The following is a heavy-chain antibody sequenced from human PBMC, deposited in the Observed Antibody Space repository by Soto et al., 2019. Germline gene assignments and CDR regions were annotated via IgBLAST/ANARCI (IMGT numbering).Heavy chain of an antibody. D-gene: IGHD3-16*02. V-gene: IGHV1-69*13. Sequence: GASVKVSCKASGGTFSSYAISWVRQAPGQGLEWMGGIIPIFGTANYAQKFQGRVTITADESTSTAYMELSSLRSEDTAVYYCARDNSDYVWGSYRPAHDYYYYYGMDVWGQGTTVTVSS. CDR2: IIPIFGTA. CDR3: ARDNSDYVWGSYRPAHDYYYYYGMDV. J-gene: IGHJ6*02. CDR1: GGTFSSYA.